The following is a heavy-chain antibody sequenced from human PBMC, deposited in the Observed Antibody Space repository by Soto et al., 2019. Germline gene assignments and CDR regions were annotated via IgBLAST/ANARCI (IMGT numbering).Heavy chain of an antibody. V-gene: IGHV5-10-1*01. CDR2: IDPTDSHP. CDR3: ARGGTTLPLDV. CDR1: GYSFTNYW. D-gene: IGHD2-2*01. J-gene: IGHJ6*02. Sequence: HGESLKISCEASGYSFTNYWINWVRQMPGKGLEWMGRIDPTDSHPNYSPSFQGHVTVSVDRSISTAYLQWSSLKASDSAVYYCARGGTTLPLDVWGQGTTVTVSS.